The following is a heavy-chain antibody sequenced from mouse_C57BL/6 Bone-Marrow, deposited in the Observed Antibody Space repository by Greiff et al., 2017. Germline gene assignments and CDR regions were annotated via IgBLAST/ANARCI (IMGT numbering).Heavy chain of an antibody. CDR1: GYTFTSYG. CDR3: ARSGYYGSSYFDY. Sequence: QVQLQQSGPELARPGASVTLSCKASGYTFTSYGISWVKQRTGQGLEWIGEIYPRSGNTYYNEKFKGKATLTADKSSRTAYMELRSLTSEDSAVYFCARSGYYGSSYFDYWGQGTTLTVSA. CDR2: IYPRSGNT. D-gene: IGHD1-1*01. V-gene: IGHV1-81*01. J-gene: IGHJ2*01.